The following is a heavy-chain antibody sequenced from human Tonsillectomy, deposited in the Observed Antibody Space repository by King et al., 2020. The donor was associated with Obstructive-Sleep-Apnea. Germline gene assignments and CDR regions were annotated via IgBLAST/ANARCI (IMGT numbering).Heavy chain of an antibody. V-gene: IGHV4-38-2*02. D-gene: IGHD2-15*01. CDR2: IYHSGST. CDR3: ASGIVVVVAATHKAIKWFDP. Sequence: QLQLQESGPGLVKPSETLSLTCTVSGYSISSGYYWGWIRQPPGKGLEWIGSIYHSGSTYYNPSLRSRVTISVDTSKNQFSLKLSSVTAADPAVDYCASGIVVVVAATHKAIKWFDPWGQGTLVTVSS. CDR1: GYSISSGYY. J-gene: IGHJ5*02.